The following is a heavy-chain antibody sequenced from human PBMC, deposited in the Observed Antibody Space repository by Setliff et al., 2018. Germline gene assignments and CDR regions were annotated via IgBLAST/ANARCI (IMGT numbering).Heavy chain of an antibody. J-gene: IGHJ6*02. CDR3: ASWLYYYYYGVDV. CDR1: GFTFSRYW. D-gene: IGHD5-12*01. CDR2: ITSSSSTI. Sequence: PGGSLRLSCAASGFTFSRYWMSWVRQAPGKGLEWVSYITSSSSTIDYADSVKGRFTISRDDAKNSLYLQMNSLRAEDTAVYYCASWLYYYYYGVDVWGQGTTVTVSS. V-gene: IGHV3-48*01.